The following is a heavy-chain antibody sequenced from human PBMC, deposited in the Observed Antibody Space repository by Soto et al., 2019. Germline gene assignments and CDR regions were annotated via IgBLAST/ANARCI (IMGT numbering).Heavy chain of an antibody. CDR3: ARERFGDGAWFDP. CDR1: GGSISSYY. D-gene: IGHD3-10*01. Sequence: QVQLQESGPGLVKPSETLSLTCTVSGGSISSYYWSWIRQPPGKGLEWIGYIYYSGSTNYNPSLKIRVPISVDTSKNQFSLKLSSVTAADTAVYYCARERFGDGAWFDPWGQGTLVTVSS. V-gene: IGHV4-59*01. CDR2: IYYSGST. J-gene: IGHJ5*02.